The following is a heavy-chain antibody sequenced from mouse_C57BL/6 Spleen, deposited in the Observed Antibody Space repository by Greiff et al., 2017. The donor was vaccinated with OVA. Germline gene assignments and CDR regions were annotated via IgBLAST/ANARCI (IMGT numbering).Heavy chain of an antibody. CDR1: GYTFTDYN. Sequence: VQLQQSGPELVKPGASVKMSCKASGYTFTDYNMHWVKQSHGKSLEWIGYINPNNGGTSYNQKFKGKATLTVNKSSSTAYMELRSLTSEDSAVYYCARSIYYDYDVYAYWGQGTLVTVSA. D-gene: IGHD2-4*01. J-gene: IGHJ3*01. CDR2: INPNNGGT. CDR3: ARSIYYDYDVYAY. V-gene: IGHV1-22*01.